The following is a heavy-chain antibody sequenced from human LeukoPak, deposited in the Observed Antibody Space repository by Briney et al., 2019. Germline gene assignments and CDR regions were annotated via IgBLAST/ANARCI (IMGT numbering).Heavy chain of an antibody. V-gene: IGHV3-33*06. Sequence: PGGSLRLSCAASGFTLSTYGMYWVRQAPGKGLEWVAVIWNDGSNKHYADSVKGRFTISRDNSKKTLDLQMNSLRAEDTAVYYCAKDLSSSWFEGLDNWGQGTLVTVSS. D-gene: IGHD6-13*01. CDR3: AKDLSSSWFEGLDN. CDR1: GFTLSTYG. J-gene: IGHJ4*02. CDR2: IWNDGSNK.